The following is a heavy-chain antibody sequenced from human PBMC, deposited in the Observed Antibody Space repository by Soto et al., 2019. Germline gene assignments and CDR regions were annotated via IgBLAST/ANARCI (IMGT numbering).Heavy chain of an antibody. CDR3: ARGPTGWYGYDS. Sequence: EVQLVKSRGGLVQPGGSLRLSCAASGFTFSSSWMHWVRQAPGKGLVWVSRINSDGSRTNYADSVKGRFTISRDNAKNTLYLQMNSLRAEDTALYYCARGPTGWYGYDSWGQGTLVTVSS. J-gene: IGHJ4*02. V-gene: IGHV3-74*01. CDR2: INSDGSRT. CDR1: GFTFSSSW. D-gene: IGHD6-19*01.